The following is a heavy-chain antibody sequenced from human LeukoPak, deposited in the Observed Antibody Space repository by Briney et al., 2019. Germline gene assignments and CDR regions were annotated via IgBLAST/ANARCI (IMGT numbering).Heavy chain of an antibody. CDR3: ARVFRSGYYYA. CDR2: INPNSGGT. CDR1: GYTFTGHY. D-gene: IGHD3-22*01. Sequence: ASVKVSCKASGYTFTGHYMHWVRQAPGQGREWMGRINPNSGGTNYAQKFQGRVTMTRDTSISTAYMELSRLRSDDTAVYYCARVFRSGYYYAWGQGTLVTVSS. V-gene: IGHV1-2*06. J-gene: IGHJ5*02.